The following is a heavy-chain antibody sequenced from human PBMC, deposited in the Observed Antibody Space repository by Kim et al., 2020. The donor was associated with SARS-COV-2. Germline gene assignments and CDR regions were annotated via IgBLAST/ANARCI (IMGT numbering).Heavy chain of an antibody. Sequence: SGAYTYSAASVKGRFTIPRDNSKGTVFLQMNSLRVDDTALYCCVRKVQSDYWGQGTLVTVSS. V-gene: IGHV3-23*01. CDR2: SGAYT. J-gene: IGHJ4*02. CDR3: VRKVQSDY.